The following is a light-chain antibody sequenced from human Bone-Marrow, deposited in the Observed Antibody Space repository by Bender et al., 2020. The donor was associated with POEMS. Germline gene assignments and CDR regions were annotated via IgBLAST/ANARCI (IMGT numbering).Light chain of an antibody. Sequence: QPVLTQSSSASASLGSSVKITCTLSSGHRSYSIAWHQQQPGKAPRYLMKLEGSGSYNKGSGIPDRFSGSSSGTDRYLIISNLQSEDEGDYYCETWDDDTRVFGGGTKLTVL. CDR2: LEGSGSY. J-gene: IGLJ2*01. V-gene: IGLV4-60*03. CDR3: ETWDDDTRV. CDR1: SGHRSYS.